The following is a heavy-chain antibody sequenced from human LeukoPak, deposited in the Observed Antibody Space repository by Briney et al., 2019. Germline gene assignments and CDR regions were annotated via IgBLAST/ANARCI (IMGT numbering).Heavy chain of an antibody. CDR1: GFTSDNYA. Sequence: GGSLRLSCAASGFTSDNYAMHWVRQAPGKGLEWVTIISHDGNNKYNADSVKGRFTISRDNSKNTLYLQMNSLRAEDTAVYYCARASYHYDNSDSKGAFDIWGRGTMVTVSS. J-gene: IGHJ3*02. D-gene: IGHD3-22*01. CDR3: ARASYHYDNSDSKGAFDI. CDR2: ISHDGNNK. V-gene: IGHV3-30-3*01.